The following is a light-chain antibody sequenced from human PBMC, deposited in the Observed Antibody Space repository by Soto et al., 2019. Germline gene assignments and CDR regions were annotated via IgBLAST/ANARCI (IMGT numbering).Light chain of an antibody. Sequence: IQLTQSPSSLSASVGDRVTITCRTSQSIRSSLNWYQQKPDKSPNLLIYSVSSLQSGVPSRFSGSGFETDFTLTISSLQPEDLATYYCQQTYSGPPFTFGPGTKVHI. J-gene: IGKJ3*01. CDR2: SVS. CDR3: QQTYSGPPFT. V-gene: IGKV1-39*01. CDR1: QSIRSS.